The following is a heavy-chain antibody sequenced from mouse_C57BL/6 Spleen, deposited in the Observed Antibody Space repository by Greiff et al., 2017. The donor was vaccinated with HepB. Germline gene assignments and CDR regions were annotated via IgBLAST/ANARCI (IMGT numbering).Heavy chain of an antibody. J-gene: IGHJ3*01. V-gene: IGHV1-69*01. CDR2: IDPSDSYT. CDR3: ARSGQLRLPAWFAY. D-gene: IGHD3-2*02. Sequence: VQLQQPGAELVMPGASVKLSCKASGYTFTSYWMHWVKQRPGQGLEWIGEIDPSDSYTNYNQKVKGKSTLTVDKSSSTAYMQLSSLTSEDSAVYYCARSGQLRLPAWFAYWGQGTLVTVSA. CDR1: GYTFTSYW.